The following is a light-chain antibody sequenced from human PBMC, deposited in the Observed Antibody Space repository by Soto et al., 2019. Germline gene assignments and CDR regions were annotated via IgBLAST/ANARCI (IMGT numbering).Light chain of an antibody. CDR1: QSVSSY. CDR2: DAS. V-gene: IGKV3-11*01. J-gene: IGKJ5*01. CDR3: QQRSKWPPIT. Sequence: IVLTQSPAPLSLSPGARATLSCRASQSVSSYLAWYQQQPGQAPRLLIYDASNRATGIPARFSGSGSGTDFTLTISSLEPEDFAVYYCQQRSKWPPITFGQGTRLE.